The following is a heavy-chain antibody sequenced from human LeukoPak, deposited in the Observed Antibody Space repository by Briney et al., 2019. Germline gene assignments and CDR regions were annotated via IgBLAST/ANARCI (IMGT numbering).Heavy chain of an antibody. CDR1: GFTFNNYN. CDR3: AREHSGYDFPGRDYYYMDV. D-gene: IGHD5-12*01. V-gene: IGHV3-21*01. CDR2: ISSISSSYI. J-gene: IGHJ6*03. Sequence: GGSLRLSCAASGFTFNNYNMNWVRQAPGKGLEWVSSISSISSSYIYYADSVKGRFTISRDNAKNSLYLQMNSLRAEDTAVYYCAREHSGYDFPGRDYYYMDVWGKGTTVTVSS.